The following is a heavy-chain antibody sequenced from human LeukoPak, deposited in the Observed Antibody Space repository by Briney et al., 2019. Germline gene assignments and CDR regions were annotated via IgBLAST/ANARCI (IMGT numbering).Heavy chain of an antibody. CDR1: GYTFISYG. Sequence: ASVKVSCKASGYTFISYGITWVRQAPGQGLEWLGWISAYNGNIDYAQKLQGRVTLTTDTSTSTAYMVVRSLRSDDTAVYYCASMSGYYPSYYFDYWGQGTLVTVSS. D-gene: IGHD3-3*01. V-gene: IGHV1-18*01. J-gene: IGHJ4*02. CDR3: ASMSGYYPSYYFDY. CDR2: ISAYNGNI.